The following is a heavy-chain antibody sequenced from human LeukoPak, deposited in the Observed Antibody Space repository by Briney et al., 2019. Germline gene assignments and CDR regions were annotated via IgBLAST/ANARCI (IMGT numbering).Heavy chain of an antibody. J-gene: IGHJ6*04. Sequence: GGSLRLSCAASGFIFSSYEMNWVRQAPGKGLEWVSYISSSGSTIYYADSVKGRFTISRDNAKNSLYLQMDSLRAEDTAVYYCAELGITMIGGVWGKGTTVTISS. CDR1: GFIFSSYE. CDR3: AELGITMIGGV. D-gene: IGHD3-10*02. CDR2: ISSSGSTI. V-gene: IGHV3-48*03.